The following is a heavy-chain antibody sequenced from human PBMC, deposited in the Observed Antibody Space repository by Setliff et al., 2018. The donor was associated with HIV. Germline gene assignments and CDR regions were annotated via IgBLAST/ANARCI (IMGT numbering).Heavy chain of an antibody. CDR1: GFTFSDYY. CDR2: VSSSSTNFT. V-gene: IGHV3-11*06. CDR3: VTYSKLGAGNYMDA. Sequence: PGGSLRLSCAASGFTFSDYYMGWIRQAPGKGLEWVSYVSSSSTNFTKYADSVKGRFSISRDNARNSLYLQMNSLRAEDTAVYYCVTYSKLGAGNYMDAWGKGTTVTVSS. J-gene: IGHJ6*03. D-gene: IGHD2-15*01.